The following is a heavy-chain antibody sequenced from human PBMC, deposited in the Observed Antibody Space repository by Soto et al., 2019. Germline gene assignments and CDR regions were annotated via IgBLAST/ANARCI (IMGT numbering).Heavy chain of an antibody. V-gene: IGHV3-23*01. CDR3: AKKASDCSSTSCYGRFDP. J-gene: IGHJ5*02. CDR2: ISGSGGST. CDR1: GFTFSSYA. Sequence: EVQLLESGGGLVQPGGSLRLSCAASGFTFSSYAMSWVRQAPGKGLERVSAISGSGGSTYYADSVKGRFTISRDNSKNALYLQMNSLRAEDTAVYYCAKKASDCSSTSCYGRFDPWGQGTLVTVSS. D-gene: IGHD2-2*01.